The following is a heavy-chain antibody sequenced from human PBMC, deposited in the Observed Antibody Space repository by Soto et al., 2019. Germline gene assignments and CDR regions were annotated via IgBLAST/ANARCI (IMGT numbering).Heavy chain of an antibody. D-gene: IGHD3-22*01. CDR2: INAGNGNT. V-gene: IGHV1-3*01. Sequence: QVQLVQSGAEVKKPGASVKVSCKASGYTFTSYAMHWVRQAPGQRLEWMGWINAGNGNTKYSQKFQGRVTITRDTSASTAYMELSSLRSEDTAVYYCARDSYSPPQYYYDSSGFDYWGQGTLVTVSS. J-gene: IGHJ4*02. CDR3: ARDSYSPPQYYYDSSGFDY. CDR1: GYTFTSYA.